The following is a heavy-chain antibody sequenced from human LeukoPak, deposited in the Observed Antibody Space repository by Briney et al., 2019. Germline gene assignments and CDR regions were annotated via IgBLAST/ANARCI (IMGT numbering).Heavy chain of an antibody. Sequence: ASVKVSCKVSGYTLTELSMHWVRQAPGKGLEWMGGFDPEDGETIYAQKMQGRVTMTEDTSTDTAYMELSSLRSEDTAVYYCATAKHSSGWYGAFDIWGQGTMVTVSP. V-gene: IGHV1-24*01. J-gene: IGHJ3*02. D-gene: IGHD6-19*01. CDR3: ATAKHSSGWYGAFDI. CDR2: FDPEDGET. CDR1: GYTLTELS.